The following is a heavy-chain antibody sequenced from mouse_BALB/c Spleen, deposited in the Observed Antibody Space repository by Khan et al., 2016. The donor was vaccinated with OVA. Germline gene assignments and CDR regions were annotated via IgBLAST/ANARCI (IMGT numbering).Heavy chain of an antibody. J-gene: IGHJ4*01. CDR2: IDPATDNT. Sequence: VQLQQSGAELVKPGASVKLSCTASGFSIKDIYIHWVTQRSEPGLEWIGRIDPATDNTKYDPKFQGRATITADTYSNIAYLYLTSLQSEATSVHYCARTEVHVYGCDAIDYWGLGTSVTVSS. CDR1: GFSIKDIY. D-gene: IGHD1-2*01. V-gene: IGHV14-3*02. CDR3: ARTEVHVYGCDAIDY.